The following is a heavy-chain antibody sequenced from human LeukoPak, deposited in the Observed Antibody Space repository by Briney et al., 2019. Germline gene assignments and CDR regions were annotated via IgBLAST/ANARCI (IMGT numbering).Heavy chain of an antibody. CDR2: TYYRSRWFT. V-gene: IGHV6-1*01. J-gene: IGHJ3*02. CDR3: VRGSALDI. CDR1: GDSVSSNSAA. Sequence: SQTLSLTCAISGDSVSSNSAAWNWIRQSPSRGLEWLGRTYYRSRWFTDYALSVKSRITINPDTSRNQFSLQLNSVSPEDTAVYYCVRGSALDIWGQGTMVTVSS.